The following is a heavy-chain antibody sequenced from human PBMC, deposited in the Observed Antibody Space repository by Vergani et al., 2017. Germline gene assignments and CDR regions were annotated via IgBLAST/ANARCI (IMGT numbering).Heavy chain of an antibody. CDR2: IIPLFHVA. D-gene: IGHD3-16*01. CDR3: ARDLRPTVGLGFYHYMDV. Sequence: QVQLVQSGAAVKKPGSSVKVSCKASGGTFSNHGINWLRRAPGQGLEWMGGIIPLFHVANYAQKFQGRVAINADESTNTVHMDLSSLKSEDTAIYYCARDLRPTVGLGFYHYMDVWSEGTSVIVSS. CDR1: GGTFSNHG. V-gene: IGHV1-69*01. J-gene: IGHJ6*03.